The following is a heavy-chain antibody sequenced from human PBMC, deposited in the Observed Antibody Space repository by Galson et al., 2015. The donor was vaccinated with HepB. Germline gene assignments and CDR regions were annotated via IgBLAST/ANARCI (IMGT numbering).Heavy chain of an antibody. CDR3: ARGTRAYSSGWYDRGMGWYFDL. CDR2: ISAYNGNT. CDR1: GYTFTSYG. Sequence: QSGAEVKKPGASAKVSCKASGYTFTSYGISWVRQAPGQGLEWMGWISAYNGNTNYAQKLQGRVTMTTDTSTSTAYMELRSLRSDDTAVYYCARGTRAYSSGWYDRGMGWYFDLWGRGTLVTVSS. J-gene: IGHJ2*01. D-gene: IGHD6-19*01. V-gene: IGHV1-18*04.